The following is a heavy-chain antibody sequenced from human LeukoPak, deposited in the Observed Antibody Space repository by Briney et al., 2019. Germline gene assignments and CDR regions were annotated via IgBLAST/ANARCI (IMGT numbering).Heavy chain of an antibody. D-gene: IGHD5-12*01. CDR2: INPSGGST. V-gene: IGHV1-46*01. Sequence: ASVKVSCKASGYTFTSYYMHWVRQAPGQGLEWMGIINPSGGSTSYAQKFQGRVTMTRDTSTNTAYMELRSLRPDDTAVYYCARDRYEFTYWGQGTLVTVSS. CDR3: ARDRYEFTY. J-gene: IGHJ4*02. CDR1: GYTFTSYY.